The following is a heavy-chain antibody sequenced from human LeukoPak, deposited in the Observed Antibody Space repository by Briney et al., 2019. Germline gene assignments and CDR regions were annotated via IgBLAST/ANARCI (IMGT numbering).Heavy chain of an antibody. CDR3: ASPRFGESMEYFVT. CDR1: GGTFSSDA. D-gene: IGHD3-10*01. Sequence: SVKVSCKASGGTFSSDAISWLRQAPGQGLEWMGGITPIFGAANYPQRFQGRVTITTDESTSTAYMELSSLTSKDTAVYYCASPRFGESMEYFVTWGQGTLVTVSS. J-gene: IGHJ4*02. CDR2: ITPIFGAA. V-gene: IGHV1-69*05.